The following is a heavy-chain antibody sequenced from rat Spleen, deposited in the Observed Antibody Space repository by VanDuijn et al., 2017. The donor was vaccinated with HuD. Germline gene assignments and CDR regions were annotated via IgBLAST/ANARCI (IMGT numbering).Heavy chain of an antibody. Sequence: EVQLVETGGGLVQPGRSLKLSCVASGFTFSSYWMYWIRQAPGKGLEWVSSISTGGDNTYYRDSVKGRFTISRDDAKNTQYLQMDSLRSEDTATYYCARHGGLRNWFAYWGQGTLVTVSS. CDR1: GFTFSSYW. CDR3: ARHGGLRNWFAY. J-gene: IGHJ3*01. CDR2: ISTGGDNT. V-gene: IGHV5-58*01. D-gene: IGHD1-11*01.